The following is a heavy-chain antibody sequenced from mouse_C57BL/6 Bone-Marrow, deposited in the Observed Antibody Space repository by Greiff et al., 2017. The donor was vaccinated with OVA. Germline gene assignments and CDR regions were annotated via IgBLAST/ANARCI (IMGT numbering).Heavy chain of an antibody. CDR3: ARFHMGGY. CDR1: GYTFTSYG. CDR2: IYPRSGNT. D-gene: IGHD1-1*02. Sequence: QVQLKQSGAELARPGASVKLSCKASGYTFTSYGISWVKQRTGQGLEWIGEIYPRSGNTYYNEKFKGKATLTADKSSSTAYMELRSLTSEDSAVYFCARFHMGGYWGQGTLVTVSA. J-gene: IGHJ3*01. V-gene: IGHV1-81*01.